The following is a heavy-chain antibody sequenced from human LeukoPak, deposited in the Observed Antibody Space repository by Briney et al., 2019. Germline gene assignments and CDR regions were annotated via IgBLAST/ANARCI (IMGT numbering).Heavy chain of an antibody. J-gene: IGHJ4*02. CDR1: GDSVSSNSAA. CDR3: ARGTAAAPEYYFDY. D-gene: IGHD2-2*01. CDR2: TYYRSKWYN. V-gene: IGHV6-1*01. Sequence: SQTLSLTCAISGDSVSSNSAAWNWIRQSPSIGLEWLGRTYYRSKWYNDYAVSVKSRININPDTSKNQFSLQLNSVTPEDTAVYYCARGTAAAPEYYFDYWGQGTLVTVSS.